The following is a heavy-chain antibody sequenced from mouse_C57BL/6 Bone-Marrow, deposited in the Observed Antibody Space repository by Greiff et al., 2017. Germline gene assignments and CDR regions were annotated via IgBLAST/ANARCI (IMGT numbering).Heavy chain of an antibody. V-gene: IGHV5-6*02. CDR3: ARREGWYFDV. CDR2: ISSCGSYT. CDR1: GFTFSSYG. Sequence: EVKVVESGGDLVKPGGSLKLSCAASGFTFSSYGMSWVRLTPDKRLEWVATISSCGSYTYYPDSVMGRFTTSRDNAKNALYLQMGSLKAEDTAMYYCARREGWYFDVWGTGTTVTVSS. J-gene: IGHJ1*03.